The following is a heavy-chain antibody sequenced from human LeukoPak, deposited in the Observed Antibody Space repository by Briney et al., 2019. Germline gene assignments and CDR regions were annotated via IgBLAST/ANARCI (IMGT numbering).Heavy chain of an antibody. D-gene: IGHD2-2*01. V-gene: IGHV4-4*07. CDR2: IYTSGST. CDR1: GGSISSYY. J-gene: IGHJ6*03. CDR3: AKEDIVVVPAAMGGYYYYYMDV. Sequence: SETLSLTCTVSGGSISSYYWSWIRQPAGKGLEWIGRIYTSGSTNYNPSLKRRVTMSVDTSKNQFSLKLSSVTAADTAVYYCAKEDIVVVPAAMGGYYYYYMDVWGKGTTVTVSS.